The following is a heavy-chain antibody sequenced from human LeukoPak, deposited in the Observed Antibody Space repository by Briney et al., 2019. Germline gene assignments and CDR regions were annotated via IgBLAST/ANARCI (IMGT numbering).Heavy chain of an antibody. CDR1: GFTFDDYA. CDR3: AKGYCSSTSCYFDY. Sequence: GGSLRLSCAASGFTFDDYAMHWVRQGPGEGLEWVSGISWNSGNIGYADSVKGRFTISRDNAKNSLYLQMNSLRPEDTALYYCAKGYCSSTSCYFDYWGQGTLVTVSS. D-gene: IGHD2-2*01. CDR2: ISWNSGNI. V-gene: IGHV3-9*01. J-gene: IGHJ4*02.